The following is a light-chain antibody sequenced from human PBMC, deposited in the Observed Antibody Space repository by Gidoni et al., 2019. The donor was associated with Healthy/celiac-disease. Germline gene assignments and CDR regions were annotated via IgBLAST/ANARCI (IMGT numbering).Light chain of an antibody. CDR3: QQYKSCWT. Sequence: DIQMTQSPSTLSASVGDRVTITFRASQSISSWLAWYQQKPGKDPKLLIYKASSLESGGPSRFSGSGSGTEFTLTISSLQPDDFATYYCQQYKSCWTFGQGTKVEIK. CDR1: QSISSW. J-gene: IGKJ1*01. CDR2: KAS. V-gene: IGKV1-5*03.